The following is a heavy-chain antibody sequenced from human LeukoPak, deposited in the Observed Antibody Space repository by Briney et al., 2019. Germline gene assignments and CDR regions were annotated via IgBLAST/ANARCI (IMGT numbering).Heavy chain of an antibody. V-gene: IGHV3-23*01. CDR2: ISGSGGST. D-gene: IGHD3-22*01. Sequence: SGGSVRLSCAASGFTFSSYAMSWVRQAPGKGLEWVSAISGSGGSTYYADSVKGRFTISRDNSKNTLYLQMNSLRAEDTAVYYCAKVQAAVGGYYDISGYSHPFFDYWGQGTLVTVSS. CDR1: GFTFSSYA. CDR3: AKVQAAVGGYYDISGYSHPFFDY. J-gene: IGHJ4*02.